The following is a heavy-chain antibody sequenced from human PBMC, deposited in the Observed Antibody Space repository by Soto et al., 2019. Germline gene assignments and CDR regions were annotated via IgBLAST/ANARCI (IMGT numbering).Heavy chain of an antibody. CDR2: ISGSGGST. Sequence: TGGSLRLSCAASGFTFSSYAMSWVRQAPGKGLEWVSAISGSGGSTYYADSVKGRFTISRDNSKNTLYLQMNSLRAEDTAVYYCAKDSDYIWGSNDAFDIWGQGTMVTVSS. CDR3: AKDSDYIWGSNDAFDI. J-gene: IGHJ3*02. CDR1: GFTFSSYA. V-gene: IGHV3-23*01. D-gene: IGHD3-16*01.